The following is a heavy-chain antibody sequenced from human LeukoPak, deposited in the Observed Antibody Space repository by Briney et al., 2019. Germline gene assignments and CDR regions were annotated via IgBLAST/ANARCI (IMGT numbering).Heavy chain of an antibody. Sequence: PGGSLRLSCAASGLTFSSYAMNWVRQAPGKGLEWVSAISDTGNTYHADSVKGRFTISRDSSKNTLFLQMNRLRPEDAAVYYCAKAPVTTCRGAFCYPFDYWGLGTPVTVSS. CDR1: GLTFSSYA. V-gene: IGHV3-23*01. CDR2: ISDTGNT. J-gene: IGHJ4*02. CDR3: AKAPVTTCRGAFCYPFDY. D-gene: IGHD2-15*01.